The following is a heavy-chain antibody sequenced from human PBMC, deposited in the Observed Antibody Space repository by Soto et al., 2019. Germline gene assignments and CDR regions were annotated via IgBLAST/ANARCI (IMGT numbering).Heavy chain of an antibody. CDR1: GFTFSSCA. Sequence: GGSLRLSCLASGFTFSSCAMHWVRQAPGKGLEYVSVIGSTGETTFYADSMKGRFTISRDNSKNTVYLQMSSLRAEDTAMYYCVRGRPLWLIDYWGQGTLVTVSS. CDR3: VRGRPLWLIDY. CDR2: IGSTGETT. D-gene: IGHD3-10*01. V-gene: IGHV3-64D*06. J-gene: IGHJ4*02.